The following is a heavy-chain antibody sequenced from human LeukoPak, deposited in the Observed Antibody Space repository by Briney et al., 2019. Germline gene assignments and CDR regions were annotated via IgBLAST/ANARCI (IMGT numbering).Heavy chain of an antibody. V-gene: IGHV3-23*01. CDR1: GFTFSSYA. Sequence: GGSLRLPCAASGFTFSSYAMSWVRQAPGKGLEWVSAISGSGGSTYYADSVKGRFTISRDNSKNTLYLQMNSLRAEDTAVYYCAKETGDSSGYYSVDNWFDPWGQGTLVTVSS. CDR2: ISGSGGST. D-gene: IGHD3-22*01. J-gene: IGHJ5*02. CDR3: AKETGDSSGYYSVDNWFDP.